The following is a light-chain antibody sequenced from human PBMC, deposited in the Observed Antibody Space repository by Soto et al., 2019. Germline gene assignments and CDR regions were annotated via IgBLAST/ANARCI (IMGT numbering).Light chain of an antibody. Sequence: DVVMTQSPLSLPVTPGQPASMSCKSSQSLLYSDGKTYLYWYLQRPGQPPQLLIYDVSNRFSGVPDRFSGSGSGTDFTLKISRVEAEDVGVYYCMQRTHVPITFGQGTRLEIK. V-gene: IGKV2D-29*01. CDR3: MQRTHVPIT. CDR1: QSLLYSDGKTY. CDR2: DVS. J-gene: IGKJ5*01.